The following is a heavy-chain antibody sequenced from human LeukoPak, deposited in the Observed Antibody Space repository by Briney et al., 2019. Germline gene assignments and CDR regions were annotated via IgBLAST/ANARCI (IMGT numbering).Heavy chain of an antibody. CDR2: LYTSGST. V-gene: IGHV4-61*02. CDR3: AREGYYDSSGYNVPSFDY. J-gene: IGHJ4*02. D-gene: IGHD3-22*01. Sequence: SQTLPLTCTVSGGSISSGSYYWGWIRPPAGKGREWIGRLYTSGSTNYNPSLKSRVTISVDTSKNQFSLKLSSVTAADTAVYYCAREGYYDSSGYNVPSFDYWGQGTLVTVSS. CDR1: GGSISSGSYY.